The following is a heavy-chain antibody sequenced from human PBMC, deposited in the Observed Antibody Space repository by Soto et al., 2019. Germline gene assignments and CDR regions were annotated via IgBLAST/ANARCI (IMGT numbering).Heavy chain of an antibody. Sequence: VASVKVSCKVSGYTLTELSMHWVRQAPGKGLEWMGGFDPEDGETIYAQKFQGRVTMTEDTSTDTAYMELSSLRSEDTAVYYCAIAVGYCTNGVCYLARREYNWFDPWGQGTLVTVSS. D-gene: IGHD2-8*01. CDR2: FDPEDGET. J-gene: IGHJ5*02. CDR3: AIAVGYCTNGVCYLARREYNWFDP. V-gene: IGHV1-24*01. CDR1: GYTLTELS.